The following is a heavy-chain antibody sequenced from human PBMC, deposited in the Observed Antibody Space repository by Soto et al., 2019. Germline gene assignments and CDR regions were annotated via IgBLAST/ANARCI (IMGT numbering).Heavy chain of an antibody. V-gene: IGHV2-26*03. D-gene: IGHD3-10*02. CDR3: ARILFGRSGAGGSFYMDV. CDR2: IFSNDEK. CDR1: GFSLSNGKVG. Sequence: CGPTLVNPTETLTLTCTISGFSLSNGKVGVSWIRQPPGKALEWLAHIFSNDEKSYRTSLKSRLTISEDTSKSQVVLTMTNVDPVDTATYYCARILFGRSGAGGSFYMDVLGKGTTLTISS. J-gene: IGHJ6*03.